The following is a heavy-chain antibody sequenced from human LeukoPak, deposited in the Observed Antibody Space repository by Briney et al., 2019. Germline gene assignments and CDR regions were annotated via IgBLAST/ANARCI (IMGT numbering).Heavy chain of an antibody. J-gene: IGHJ6*02. D-gene: IGHD6-25*01. V-gene: IGHV3-23*01. CDR1: GFTFSSYG. CDR3: AKAASSGWPSYYYGMDV. Sequence: PGGSLRLSCAASGFTFSSYGMHWVRQAPGKGLEWVSVITGSGGNTYYADSVKGRFTISKDNSKNTVYLQMSSLRVDDTAVYYCAKAASSGWPSYYYGMDVWGQGTTVTVSS. CDR2: ITGSGGNT.